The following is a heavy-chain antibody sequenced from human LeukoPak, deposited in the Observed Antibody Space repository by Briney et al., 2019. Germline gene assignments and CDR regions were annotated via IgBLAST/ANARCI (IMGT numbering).Heavy chain of an antibody. J-gene: IGHJ5*02. Sequence: ASVKVSCKASGGTFTGYYMHWVRQAPGQGLEWMGWINPNSGGTNYAQKFQGRVTMTRDTSISTAYMELSSLRSEDTAVYYCARGRPTTSIAAAGVNWFDPWGQGTLVTVSS. V-gene: IGHV1-2*02. D-gene: IGHD6-13*01. CDR3: ARGRPTTSIAAAGVNWFDP. CDR2: INPNSGGT. CDR1: GGTFTGYY.